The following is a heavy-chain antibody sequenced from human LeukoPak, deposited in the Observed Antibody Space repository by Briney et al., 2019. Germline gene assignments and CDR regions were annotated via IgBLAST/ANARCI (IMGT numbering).Heavy chain of an antibody. CDR2: ISAYNGNT. J-gene: IGHJ4*02. D-gene: IGHD2-2*01. Sequence: ASVKVSCKASGYTFTSYGISWVRQAPGQGLEWMGWISAYNGNTNYAQKLQGRVTMTTDTSTSTAYMELRSLRSDDTAVYYCARDRRNVVVSAVAFDYWGQGTLVTVSS. CDR3: ARDRRNVVVSAVAFDY. CDR1: GYTFTSYG. V-gene: IGHV1-18*04.